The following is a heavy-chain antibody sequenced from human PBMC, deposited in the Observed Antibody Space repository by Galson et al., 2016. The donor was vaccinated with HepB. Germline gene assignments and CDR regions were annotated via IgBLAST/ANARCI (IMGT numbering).Heavy chain of an antibody. CDR1: GYTFSNYY. Sequence: SVKVSCKASGYTFSNYYMHWVRQAPGQGLEWMGIINPSSGSTTYAQKFQGRVTMTRDTSASTVYMDLSSLGSEDTAVYYCARDRKSVDWLLYNGHFDSWGQGTLVTVSS. D-gene: IGHD3-9*01. CDR2: INPSSGST. CDR3: ARDRKSVDWLLYNGHFDS. J-gene: IGHJ4*02. V-gene: IGHV1-46*01.